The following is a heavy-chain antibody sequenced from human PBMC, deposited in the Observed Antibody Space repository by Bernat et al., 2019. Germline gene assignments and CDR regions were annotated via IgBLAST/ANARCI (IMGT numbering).Heavy chain of an antibody. D-gene: IGHD3-3*01. J-gene: IGHJ5*02. CDR1: GFTVSSNY. Sequence: EVQLVESGGGLVQPGGSLRLSCAASGFTVSSNYMSWVRQAPGKGLEWVSTIYSDGSTYYAASVKGRFVSSRDNSKNTLFLHMSSLRADDMALYYCARQDDFWSGFVVWGQGTLVTVSS. V-gene: IGHV3-66*04. CDR2: IYSDGST. CDR3: ARQDDFWSGFVV.